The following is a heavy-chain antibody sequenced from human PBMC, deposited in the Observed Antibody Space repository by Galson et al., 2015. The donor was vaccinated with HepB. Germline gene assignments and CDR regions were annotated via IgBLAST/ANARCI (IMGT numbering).Heavy chain of an antibody. D-gene: IGHD3-22*01. J-gene: IGHJ3*02. CDR3: ARAYYYDSSGSFAFDI. Sequence: SLRLSCAASGFTFSSYWMHWVRQAPGKGLVWVSRINSDGSSTSYADSVKGRFTISRDNAKNTLYLQMNSLRAEDTTVYYCARAYYYDSSGSFAFDIWGQGTMVTVSS. CDR2: INSDGSST. CDR1: GFTFSSYW. V-gene: IGHV3-74*01.